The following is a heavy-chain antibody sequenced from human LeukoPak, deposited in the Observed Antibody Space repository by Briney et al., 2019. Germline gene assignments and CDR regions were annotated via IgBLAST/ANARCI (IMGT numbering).Heavy chain of an antibody. CDR3: ARWAAAGTVYFQH. J-gene: IGHJ1*01. V-gene: IGHV4-34*01. CDR1: GGSFSGYY. CDR2: INHSGST. D-gene: IGHD6-13*01. Sequence: SETLSLTCAVYGGSFSGYYWSWIRQPPGKGLEWIGEINHSGSTSYNPSLKSRVTISVDTSKNQFSLKLSSVTAADTAVYYCARWAAAGTVYFQHWGQGTLVTVSS.